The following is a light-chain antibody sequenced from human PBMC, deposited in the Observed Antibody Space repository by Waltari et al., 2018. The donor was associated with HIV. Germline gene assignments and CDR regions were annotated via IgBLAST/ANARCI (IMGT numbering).Light chain of an antibody. Sequence: EIVMTQSPATLSVSPGERATLSCRASQSVSSSLAWYQQKPGQAPRLLIYGASTRASGIPARLSGSGSGTEFTLIISSLQSEDFALYYCQQYNNWPPKTFGQGTKVEIK. V-gene: IGKV3-15*01. CDR1: QSVSSS. J-gene: IGKJ1*01. CDR2: GAS. CDR3: QQYNNWPPKT.